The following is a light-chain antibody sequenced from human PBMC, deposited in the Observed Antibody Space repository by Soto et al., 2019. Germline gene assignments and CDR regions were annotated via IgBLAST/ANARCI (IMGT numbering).Light chain of an antibody. CDR2: GAS. Sequence: EIVMTQSPATLSVSPGERVTLSCRASQSVVTNLAWYQQKPGQAPRLLIYGASTRATGIPARFSGTGSGTEFTLTISSLQSEDFAIYYCHHYTSWPPWTFGQGTKVEFK. CDR1: QSVVTN. CDR3: HHYTSWPPWT. J-gene: IGKJ1*01. V-gene: IGKV3-15*01.